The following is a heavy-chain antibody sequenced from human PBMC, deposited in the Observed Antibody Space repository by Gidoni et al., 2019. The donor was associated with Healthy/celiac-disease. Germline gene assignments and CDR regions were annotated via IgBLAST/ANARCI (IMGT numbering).Heavy chain of an antibody. CDR2: IYWDDDK. J-gene: IGHJ5*02. Sequence: QITLKESGPTLVKPTQTLTLTCTCSGCSLSTRGVGVGWIRQPPGKALEWLALIYWDDDKRYSPSLKSRLTITKDTSKHQVVLTMTNMDPVDTATYYCAHSVSWFDPWGQGTLVTVSS. D-gene: IGHD2-8*01. CDR1: GCSLSTRGVG. V-gene: IGHV2-5*02. CDR3: AHSVSWFDP.